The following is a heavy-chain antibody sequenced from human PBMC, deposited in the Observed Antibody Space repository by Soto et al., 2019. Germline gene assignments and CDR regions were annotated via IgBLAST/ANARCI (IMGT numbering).Heavy chain of an antibody. CDR1: GYTFTSYG. V-gene: IGHV1-18*01. J-gene: IGHJ5*02. Sequence: GPPVKVSCKASGYTFTSYGISCVRQAPGQGLEWMGWISAYNGNTNYAQKLQGRVTMTTDTSTSTAYMELRSLRSDDTAVYYCARCIAGCHGGFDPWGQGTLVTVSS. CDR3: ARCIAGCHGGFDP. CDR2: ISAYNGNT. D-gene: IGHD6-13*01.